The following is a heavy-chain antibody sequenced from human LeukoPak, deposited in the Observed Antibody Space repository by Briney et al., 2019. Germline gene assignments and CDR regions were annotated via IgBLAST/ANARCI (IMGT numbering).Heavy chain of an antibody. D-gene: IGHD3-16*01. CDR2: ISSSSTI. CDR3: SGGSRFVDY. CDR1: GFTFSSYS. Sequence: PGGSLRLSCAASGFTFSSYSMNWVRQAPGKGLEWVSYISSSSTIYYADSVKGRFTISRDNAKNSLYLQMNSLRAEDTAVYYCSGGSRFVDYWGQGTLVTVSS. V-gene: IGHV3-48*01. J-gene: IGHJ4*02.